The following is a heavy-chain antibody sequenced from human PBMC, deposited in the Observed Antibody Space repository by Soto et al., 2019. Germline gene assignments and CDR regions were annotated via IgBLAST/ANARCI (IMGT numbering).Heavy chain of an antibody. D-gene: IGHD5-18*01. Sequence: GGSLRLSCAASGFTVSSSYMSWVRQAPGKGLGYVSVIYSDGNTYYADSVKGRFTISRDDSKNTLYLQMNNLRAEDTAVYYCARARNTEPPLDYWGQGTLVTVSS. CDR1: GFTVSSSY. V-gene: IGHV3-66*01. CDR3: ARARNTEPPLDY. J-gene: IGHJ4*02. CDR2: IYSDGNT.